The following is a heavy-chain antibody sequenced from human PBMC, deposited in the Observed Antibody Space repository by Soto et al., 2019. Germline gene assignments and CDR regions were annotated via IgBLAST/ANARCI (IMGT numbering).Heavy chain of an antibody. CDR1: GFTFGDYA. J-gene: IGHJ2*01. CDR2: IRSKAYGGTT. V-gene: IGHV3-49*03. Sequence: GGSLRLSCTASGFTFGDYAMSWFRQAPGKGLEWVGFIRSKAYGGTTEYAASVKGRFTISRDDSKSIAYLQMNSLKTEDTAVFYCTSWDMYRDTIDVHAISALGSIDL. CDR3: TSWDMYRDTIDVHAISALGSIDL. D-gene: IGHD2-8*01.